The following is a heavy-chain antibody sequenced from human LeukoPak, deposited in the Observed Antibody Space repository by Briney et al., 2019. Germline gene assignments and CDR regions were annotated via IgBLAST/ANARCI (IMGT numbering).Heavy chain of an antibody. CDR2: IYYTGST. J-gene: IGHJ4*02. D-gene: IGHD6-19*01. V-gene: IGHV4-31*03. CDR1: GGSISSVGYY. Sequence: PSETLSLTCTVSGGSISSVGYYWSWIRQHPGKGLEWIGYIYYTGSTYYTPSLESRVTISVDTSKNQFSLKVRSVTAADTAVYYCARDFASGRDGPFDYWGQGTLVTVSS. CDR3: ARDFASGRDGPFDY.